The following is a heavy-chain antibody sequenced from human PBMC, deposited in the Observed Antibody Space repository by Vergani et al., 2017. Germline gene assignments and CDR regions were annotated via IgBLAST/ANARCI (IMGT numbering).Heavy chain of an antibody. V-gene: IGHV4-39*01. J-gene: IGHJ2*01. CDR3: ASGKYYSXSTSHFRGRYFDV. D-gene: IGHD3-16*01. CDR1: GDSIISRSYY. CDR2: IYNSGNG. Sequence: QMQLQESGPGLVKASETLALTCTVSGDSIISRSYYWGWLRQPPGKGLEWIGSIYNSGNGDSSSSLKSRVTISADTSKNQFSLRLTSVTAADTAVYYCASGKYYSXSTSHFRGRYFDVWGRGTLVTVPS.